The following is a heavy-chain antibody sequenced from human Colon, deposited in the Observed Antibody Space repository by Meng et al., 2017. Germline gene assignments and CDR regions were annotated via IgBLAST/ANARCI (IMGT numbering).Heavy chain of an antibody. D-gene: IGHD2-21*02. CDR2: IWYDGSRR. CDR1: GYRFSGYG. Sequence: GESLKISCEATGYRFSGYGMHWVRRAPGKGLEWVAVIWYDGSRRYYGDSVKGRFTISRDDSRDTLYLQMNSLRAEDTAVYYCARDSGVVTPILDYWGQGTLATVSS. J-gene: IGHJ4*02. V-gene: IGHV3-33*01. CDR3: ARDSGVVTPILDY.